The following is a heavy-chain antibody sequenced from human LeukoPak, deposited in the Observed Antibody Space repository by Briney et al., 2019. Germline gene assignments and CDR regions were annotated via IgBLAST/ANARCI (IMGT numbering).Heavy chain of an antibody. D-gene: IGHD5-12*01. CDR2: INPNSGGT. J-gene: IGHJ3*02. CDR1: GYTFTSYG. V-gene: IGHV1-2*02. CDR3: ARSDIVATQVPNDAFDI. Sequence: ASVKVSCKASGYTFTSYGISWVRQAPGQGLEWMGWINPNSGGTNYAQKFQGRVTMTRDTSISTAYMELSRLRSDDTAVYYCARSDIVATQVPNDAFDIWGQGTMVTVSS.